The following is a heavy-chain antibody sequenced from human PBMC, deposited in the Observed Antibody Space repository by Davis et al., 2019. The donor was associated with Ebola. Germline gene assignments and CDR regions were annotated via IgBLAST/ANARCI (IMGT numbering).Heavy chain of an antibody. J-gene: IGHJ3*02. Sequence: GGSLRLSCAASGFTFSSYAMSWVRQAPGKGLEWVSGISWNSGSIGYADSVKGRFTISRDNAKNSLYLQMNSLRAEDTALYYCAKSLYCGGDCSAFDIWGQGTMVTVSS. V-gene: IGHV3-9*01. CDR3: AKSLYCGGDCSAFDI. CDR2: ISWNSGSI. D-gene: IGHD2-21*01. CDR1: GFTFSSYA.